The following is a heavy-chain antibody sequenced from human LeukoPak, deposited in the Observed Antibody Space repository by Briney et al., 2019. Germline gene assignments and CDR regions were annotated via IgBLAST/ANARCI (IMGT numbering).Heavy chain of an antibody. CDR2: ISSGSTI. V-gene: IGHV3-48*03. D-gene: IGHD6-19*01. J-gene: IGHJ4*02. CDR3: ARESIAVAGALFDF. Sequence: GGSLRLSCAASGFTFSSYEMNWVRQAPGKGLEWVSYISSGSTIYDADSVKGRFTISRDNAKNSLYLQMNSLRAEDTAVYYCARESIAVAGALFDFWGQGTLVTVSS. CDR1: GFTFSSYE.